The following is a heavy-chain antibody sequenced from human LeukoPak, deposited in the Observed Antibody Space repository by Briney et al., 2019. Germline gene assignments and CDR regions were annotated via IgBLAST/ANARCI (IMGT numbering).Heavy chain of an antibody. CDR1: GFTFISYA. J-gene: IGHJ4*02. CDR2: ISGSGGST. D-gene: IGHD3-16*01. CDR3: AKNTPLYDYYFDY. Sequence: GGSLRLSCASSGFTFISYAMSWVRQAPGKGLEWVSAISGSGGSTYYADSVKGRLTISRGNSKNTLYLQMNRLRAEDTAVYYCAKNTPLYDYYFDYWGQGTLVTVSS. V-gene: IGHV3-23*01.